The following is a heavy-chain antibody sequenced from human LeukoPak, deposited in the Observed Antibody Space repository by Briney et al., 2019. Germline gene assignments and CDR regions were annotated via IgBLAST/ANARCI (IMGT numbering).Heavy chain of an antibody. J-gene: IGHJ4*02. Sequence: PSETLSLTCTVSGGSISSSSYYWSWIRQPAGKGLEWIGRIYTSGSTNYNPSLKSRVTISVDTSKNQFSLKLSSVTAADAAVYYCARESLSWSTLPAYFDYWGQGTLVTVSS. V-gene: IGHV4-61*02. CDR2: IYTSGST. D-gene: IGHD3-10*01. CDR1: GGSISSSSYY. CDR3: ARESLSWSTLPAYFDY.